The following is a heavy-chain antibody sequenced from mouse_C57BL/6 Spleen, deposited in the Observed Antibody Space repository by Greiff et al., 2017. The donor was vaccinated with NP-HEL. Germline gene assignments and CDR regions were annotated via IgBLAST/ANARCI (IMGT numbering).Heavy chain of an antibody. CDR3: TRDYNRNY. J-gene: IGHJ2*01. D-gene: IGHD2-4*01. CDR2: IDPETGGT. V-gene: IGHV1-15*01. Sequence: QVQLKESGAELVRPGASVTLSCKASGYTFTDYEMHWVKQTPVHGLEWIGAIDPETGGTAYTQKFKGKAILTADKSSSTPYMELRSLTSEDSDVYYCTRDYNRNYWGQGTTLTVSS. CDR1: GYTFTDYE.